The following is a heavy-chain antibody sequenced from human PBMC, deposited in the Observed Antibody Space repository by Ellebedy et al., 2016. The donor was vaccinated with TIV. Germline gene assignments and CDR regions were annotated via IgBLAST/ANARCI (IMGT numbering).Heavy chain of an antibody. D-gene: IGHD6-19*01. V-gene: IGHV4-59*11. CDR2: IYYSGTT. Sequence: SETLSLTCTVSGGSISGHYWTWIRQHPGKGLEWIGYIYYSGTTYYNPSLRSRVTLSVDTSKNQFSLKLSSVTAADTAVYYCARERGIAVTGTAGMDVWGQGTTVTVSS. J-gene: IGHJ6*02. CDR3: ARERGIAVTGTAGMDV. CDR1: GGSISGHY.